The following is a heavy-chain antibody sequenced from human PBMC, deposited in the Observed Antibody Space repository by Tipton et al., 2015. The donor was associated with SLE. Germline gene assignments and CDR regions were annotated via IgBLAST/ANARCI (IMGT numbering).Heavy chain of an antibody. V-gene: IGHV4-39*07. CDR3: AEGDSSSDYYYMDV. D-gene: IGHD6-6*01. CDR1: GGSISSGGYY. Sequence: TLSLTCTVSGGSISSGGYYWSWIRQPPGKGLEWIGEINHSGSTNYNPSLKSRVTISVDTSKNQFSLKLSSVTAADTAVYYCAEGDSSSDYYYMDVWGKGTTVTVSS. J-gene: IGHJ6*03. CDR2: INHSGST.